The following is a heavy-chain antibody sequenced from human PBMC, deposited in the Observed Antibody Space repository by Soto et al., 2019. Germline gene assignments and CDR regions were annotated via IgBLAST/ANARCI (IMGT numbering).Heavy chain of an antibody. CDR2: ISPKSTYT. CDR1: GFPVSDYY. D-gene: IGHD2-21*01. CDR3: ARGGGGGLFEH. V-gene: IGHV3-11*06. Sequence: GSLRLSWATSGFPVSDYYMSWIRQAPGKGLEWLSHISPKSTYTNYADSVKGRFTISRDNTKSSLFLQMNSLGVEDTAVYYCARGGGGGLFEHWGQGVLVTVSS. J-gene: IGHJ4*02.